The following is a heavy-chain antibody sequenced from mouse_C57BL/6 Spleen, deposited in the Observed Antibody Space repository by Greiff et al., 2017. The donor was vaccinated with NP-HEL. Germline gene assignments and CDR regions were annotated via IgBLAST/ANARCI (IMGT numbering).Heavy chain of an antibody. J-gene: IGHJ3*01. CDR3: ARDTLPCDYYGSRGFAY. CDR2: ISDGGSYT. D-gene: IGHD1-1*01. V-gene: IGHV5-4*01. CDR1: GFTFSSYA. Sequence: EVQGVESGGGLVKPGGSLKLSCAASGFTFSSYAMSWVRQTPEKRLEWVATISDGGSYTYYPDNVKGRFTISRDNAKNNLYLQMSHLKSEDTAMYYCARDTLPCDYYGSRGFAYWGQETLVTVSA.